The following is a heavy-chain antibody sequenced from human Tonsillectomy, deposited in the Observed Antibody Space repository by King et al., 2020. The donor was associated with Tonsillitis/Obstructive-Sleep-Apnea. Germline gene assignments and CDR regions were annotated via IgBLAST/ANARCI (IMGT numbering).Heavy chain of an antibody. D-gene: IGHD3-3*01. J-gene: IGHJ5*02. CDR1: GFTFSSYA. Sequence: VQLVESGGGVVQPGRSLRLSCAASGFTFSSYAMHWVRQAPGKGLEWVAVISYDGSNKYYADSVKGRFTISRDNSKNTLYLQMNSLRAEDTAVYYCARAYYDFWSGYHPWGQGSLVTGSS. CDR2: ISYDGSNK. CDR3: ARAYYDFWSGYHP. V-gene: IGHV3-30*04.